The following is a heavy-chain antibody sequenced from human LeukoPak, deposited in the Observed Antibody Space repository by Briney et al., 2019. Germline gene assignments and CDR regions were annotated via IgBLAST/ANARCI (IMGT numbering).Heavy chain of an antibody. V-gene: IGHV1-18*01. CDR1: GYTFTSYG. Sequence: ASVKVSCKASGYTFTSYGISWVRQAPGQGLEWMGWISAYNGNTNYAQKLQGRVTMTTDTSTSTAYMELRSLRSDDTAVYYCARARTNYITMVRGKLEAFDIWGQGTMVTVSS. D-gene: IGHD3-10*01. CDR3: ARARTNYITMVRGKLEAFDI. CDR2: ISAYNGNT. J-gene: IGHJ3*02.